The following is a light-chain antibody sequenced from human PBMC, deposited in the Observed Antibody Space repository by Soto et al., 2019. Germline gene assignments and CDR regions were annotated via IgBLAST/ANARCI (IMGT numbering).Light chain of an antibody. V-gene: IGKV3-15*01. CDR2: GAS. J-gene: IGKJ4*01. CDR1: QSVSSN. Sequence: EIVMTQSPATLSVSPGERATLSCRASQSVSSNLAWYQQTPGQAPRLLIYGASTRATGIPARFSGSGSGTEFTLTISSLQSEDFAVDYCQQYNDWPPLTFGGGTKVEIK. CDR3: QQYNDWPPLT.